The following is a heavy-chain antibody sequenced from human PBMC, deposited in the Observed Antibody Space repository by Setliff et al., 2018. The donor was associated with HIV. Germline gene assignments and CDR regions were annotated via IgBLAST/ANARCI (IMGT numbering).Heavy chain of an antibody. CDR2: IYTSGST. CDR1: GDSISTYC. V-gene: IGHV4-4*09. CDR3: AREKNDYGGQNWLDP. D-gene: IGHD4-17*01. Sequence: SETLSLTCTVSGDSISTYCWIWIRQPPGKGLEWIGNIYTSGSTNYNPSLKSRVTISVDTPKNQFSLKLSSVTAADTAVYYCAREKNDYGGQNWLDPWGQGTLVTVSS. J-gene: IGHJ5*02.